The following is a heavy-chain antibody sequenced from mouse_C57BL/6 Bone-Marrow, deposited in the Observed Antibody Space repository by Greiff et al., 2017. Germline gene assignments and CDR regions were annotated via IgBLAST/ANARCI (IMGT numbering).Heavy chain of an antibody. CDR3: VKSAD. CDR2: IRSKSNNYAT. J-gene: IGHJ3*01. V-gene: IGHV10-1*01. Sequence: EVQLVESGGGLVQPKGSLKLSCAASGFSFNTYAMNWVRQAPGKGLEWVARIRSKSNNYATSYADSVKDRFIISRDDSESMLYLQMNNLKTEDTAMYYCVKSADWGQGTLVTVSA. CDR1: GFSFNTYA.